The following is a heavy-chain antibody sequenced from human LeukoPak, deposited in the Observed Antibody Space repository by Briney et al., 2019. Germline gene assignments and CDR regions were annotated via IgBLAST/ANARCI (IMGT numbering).Heavy chain of an antibody. V-gene: IGHV4-31*03. CDR1: VGSISSGGYY. CDR3: ASYYYGSGSYISYFDY. D-gene: IGHD3-10*01. J-gene: IGHJ4*02. CDR2: IYYSGST. Sequence: PSETLSLTCTVSVGSISSGGYYWSWIRQHPGKGLEWIGYIYYSGSTYYNPSLKSRVTISVDTSKNQFSLKLSSVTAADTAVYYCASYYYGSGSYISYFDYWGQGTLVTVSS.